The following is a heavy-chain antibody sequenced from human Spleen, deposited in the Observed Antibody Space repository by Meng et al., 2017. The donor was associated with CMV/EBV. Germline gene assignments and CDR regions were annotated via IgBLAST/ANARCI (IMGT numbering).Heavy chain of an antibody. CDR3: AKEGGVGNWTPTGGSYYYSMDV. J-gene: IGHJ6*02. CDR1: GFTFSSYA. CDR2: ISYDGSNK. Sequence: GESLKISCAASGFTFSSYAMHWVRQAPGKGLEWVAVISYDGSNKYYADSVKGRFTISRDNAKNSLYLQMNSLRVEDTALYYCAKEGGVGNWTPTGGSYYYSMDVWGQGTTVTVSS. D-gene: IGHD1-1*01. V-gene: IGHV3-30-3*01.